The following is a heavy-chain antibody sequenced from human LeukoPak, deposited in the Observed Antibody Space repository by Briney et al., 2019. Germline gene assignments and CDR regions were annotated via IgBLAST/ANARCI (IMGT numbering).Heavy chain of an antibody. V-gene: IGHV3-33*06. CDR1: GFTFSSYG. CDR2: IWYDGSNK. J-gene: IGHJ4*02. CDR3: AKDRWYYDSSGYSLDY. D-gene: IGHD3-22*01. Sequence: GGSLRLSCAASGFTFSSYGMHWVRQAPGKGLEWVAVIWYDGSNKYYADSVKGRFPISRDNSKNTLYLQMNSLRAEDTAVYYCAKDRWYYDSSGYSLDYWGQGTLVTVSS.